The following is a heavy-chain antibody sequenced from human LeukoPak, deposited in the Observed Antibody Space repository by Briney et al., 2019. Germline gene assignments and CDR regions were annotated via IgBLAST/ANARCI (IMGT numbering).Heavy chain of an antibody. D-gene: IGHD3-3*01. J-gene: IGHJ4*02. V-gene: IGHV3-20*04. CDR3: AGDLGQFLEWLSKPSYFDY. Sequence: GGSLRLSCAASGFTYDDYVMSWVRHAPGKGLEWVSAINWNGGSTGYADSVKGRFTISRDNAKNSLYLQMNSLRAEDTALYYCAGDLGQFLEWLSKPSYFDYWGQGTLVTVSS. CDR2: INWNGGST. CDR1: GFTYDDYV.